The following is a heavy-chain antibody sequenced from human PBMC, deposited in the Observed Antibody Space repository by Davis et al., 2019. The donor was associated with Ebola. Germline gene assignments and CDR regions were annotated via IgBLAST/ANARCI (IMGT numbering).Heavy chain of an antibody. CDR1: GFTVSSNY. CDR3: TRDWQLVHHYMDV. CDR2: IYSGGST. D-gene: IGHD6-6*01. J-gene: IGHJ6*03. Sequence: PGGSLRLSCAASGFTVSSNYMSWVRQAPGKGLEWVSVIYSGGSTYYADSVKGRFTISRDNSKNTLYLQMNSLRAEDTAVYYCTRDWQLVHHYMDVWGKGTTVTVSS. V-gene: IGHV3-66*02.